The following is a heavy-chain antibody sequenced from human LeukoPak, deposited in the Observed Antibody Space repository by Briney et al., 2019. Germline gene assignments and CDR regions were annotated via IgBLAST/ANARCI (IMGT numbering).Heavy chain of an antibody. V-gene: IGHV1-18*01. Sequence: ASVKVSCKASGYTFTSYGISWVRQAPGQGPEWMGWISAYNGNTNYAQKLQGRVTMTTDTSTSTAYMELRSLRSDDTAVYYCARASVYRDAFDIWGQGTMVTVSS. D-gene: IGHD2-2*01. J-gene: IGHJ3*02. CDR3: ARASVYRDAFDI. CDR1: GYTFTSYG. CDR2: ISAYNGNT.